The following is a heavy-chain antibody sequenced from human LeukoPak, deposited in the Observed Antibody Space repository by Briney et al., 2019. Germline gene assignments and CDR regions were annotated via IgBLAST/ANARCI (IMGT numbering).Heavy chain of an antibody. CDR3: VKDDEVGANS. V-gene: IGHV3-9*01. CDR1: GFTVSSNY. J-gene: IGHJ5*02. D-gene: IGHD1-26*01. Sequence: PGGSLRLSCAASGFTVSSNYMSWVRQAPGKGLEWVSGISWNSATIGYGDSVKGRFTISRDNAKNFLYLQMKSLRVEDTALYYCVKDDEVGANSWGRGTPVTVSS. CDR2: ISWNSATI.